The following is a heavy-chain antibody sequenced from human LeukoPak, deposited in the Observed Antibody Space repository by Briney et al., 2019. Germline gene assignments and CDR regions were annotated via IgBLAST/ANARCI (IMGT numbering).Heavy chain of an antibody. CDR2: INRDGGLT. CDR3: AREEHRLAVAGTRAFDL. J-gene: IGHJ3*01. V-gene: IGHV3-74*01. Sequence: GGSLRLSCVASGFTFSENWMHWVRQAPGKGLAWVSHINRDGGLTNYADSVKGRFTISRDNARNTVYLQMSSLRVEDTAIYFCAREEHRLAVAGTRAFDLGGQGTLVTVSP. D-gene: IGHD6-13*01. CDR1: GFTFSENW.